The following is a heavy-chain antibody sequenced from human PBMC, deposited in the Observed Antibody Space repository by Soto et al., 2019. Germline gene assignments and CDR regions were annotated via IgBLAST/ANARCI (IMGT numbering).Heavy chain of an antibody. J-gene: IGHJ4*02. CDR1: GFTFSIYA. V-gene: IGHV3-23*01. Sequence: PGGSLRLSCAASGFTFSIYAMSWVRQAPGKGLEWVSAISGSGGSTYYADSVKGRFTISRDNSKNTLYLQMNSLRAEDTAVYYSAKLRSGEMVELPYYWGQGSLVTVSS. CDR3: AKLRSGEMVELPYY. CDR2: ISGSGGST. D-gene: IGHD1-7*01.